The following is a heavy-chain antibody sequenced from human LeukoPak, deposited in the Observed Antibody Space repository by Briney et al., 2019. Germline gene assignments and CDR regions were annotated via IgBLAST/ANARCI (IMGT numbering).Heavy chain of an antibody. CDR3: AKPFSSGMGAFDI. CDR2: ISGSGGST. D-gene: IGHD1-26*01. V-gene: IGHV3-23*01. Sequence: PGGSLRLSCAASGFTFSSYGMHWVRQAPGKGLEWVSAISGSGGSTYYADSVKGRFTISRDNSKNTLYLQMNSLRAEDTAVYYCAKPFSSGMGAFDIWGQGTMVTVSS. J-gene: IGHJ3*02. CDR1: GFTFSSYG.